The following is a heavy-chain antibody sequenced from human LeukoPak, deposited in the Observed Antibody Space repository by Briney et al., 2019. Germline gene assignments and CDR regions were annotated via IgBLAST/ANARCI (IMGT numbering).Heavy chain of an antibody. Sequence: PGGSLRLSCAASGFTFSSYAMSWVRQAPWKGLEWVSAISGSGGSTYYADSVKGRFTISRDNSKNTLYLQMNSLRAEDTAVYYCAKDPSITGTTRHFDLWGRGTLVTVSS. J-gene: IGHJ2*01. V-gene: IGHV3-23*01. CDR1: GFTFSSYA. CDR2: ISGSGGST. CDR3: AKDPSITGTTRHFDL. D-gene: IGHD1-7*01.